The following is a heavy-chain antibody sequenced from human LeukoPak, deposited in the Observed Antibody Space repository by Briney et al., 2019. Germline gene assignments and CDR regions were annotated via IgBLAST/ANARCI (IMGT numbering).Heavy chain of an antibody. D-gene: IGHD3-10*01. J-gene: IGHJ6*02. V-gene: IGHV3-30*18. CDR1: GFTFSSYG. Sequence: GGSLRLSCTASGFTFSSYGMHWVRQAPGKGLEWVAVISYDGSNKYYADSVKGRFTISRDNSKNTLYLQMNSLRAEDTAVYYCAKEDGYYGSGSYYFYYYGMDVWGQGTTVTVSS. CDR3: AKEDGYYGSGSYYFYYYGMDV. CDR2: ISYDGSNK.